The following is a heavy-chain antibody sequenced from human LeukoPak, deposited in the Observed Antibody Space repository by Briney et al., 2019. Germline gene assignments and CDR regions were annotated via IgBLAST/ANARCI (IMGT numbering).Heavy chain of an antibody. D-gene: IGHD3-16*01. CDR1: GFSVSAYW. J-gene: IGHJ6*03. CDR2: INEAGSEK. CDR3: ARYPASSDYDYVWGSSLTGTYYYMDV. V-gene: IGHV3-7*01. Sequence: GGSLRLSCAASGFSVSAYWMSWVRQAPGKGLEWVAHINEAGSEKPYVDSVKGRFTISRDNAKNSLYLQMNSLRAEDTAVYYCARYPASSDYDYVWGSSLTGTYYYMDVWGKGTTVTVSS.